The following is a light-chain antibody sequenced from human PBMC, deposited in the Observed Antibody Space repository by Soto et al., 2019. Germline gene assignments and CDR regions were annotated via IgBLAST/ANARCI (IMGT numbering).Light chain of an antibody. CDR2: DVS. CDR3: QQNYKLPQT. Sequence: DIQMTQSPSSLSASVGDRVTITCRASQSVSTFLNWYRHKPGKAPELLIYDVSSLPFGVPSRFSGRGSGTDFSLTISSLQPEDFATYYCQQNYKLPQTFGQGTKVEI. J-gene: IGKJ1*01. CDR1: QSVSTF. V-gene: IGKV1-39*01.